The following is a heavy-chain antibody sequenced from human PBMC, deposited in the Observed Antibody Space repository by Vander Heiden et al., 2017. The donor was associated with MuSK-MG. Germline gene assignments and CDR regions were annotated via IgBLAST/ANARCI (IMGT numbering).Heavy chain of an antibody. J-gene: IGHJ4*02. CDR2: ISSNGGST. Sequence: EVQLVESGGGLVQPGGALRLSCSPSRFPFSSYDMQWVSQAPGKGREYVSAISSNGGSTYYADSVKGRFTSSRDNSKNTLYLQMSSLRAEDTAVYYCVGRGYCSGGSCYLDYWGQGTLVTVSS. CDR3: VGRGYCSGGSCYLDY. D-gene: IGHD2-15*01. V-gene: IGHV3-64D*06. CDR1: RFPFSSYD.